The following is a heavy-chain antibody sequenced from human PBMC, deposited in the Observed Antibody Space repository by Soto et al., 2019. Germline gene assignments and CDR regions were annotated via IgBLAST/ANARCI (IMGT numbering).Heavy chain of an antibody. Sequence: ASVKVSCKASGYTFTSYYMHWVRQAPGQGLEWMGIINPSGGSTSYAQKLQGRVTMTRDTSTSTVYMELSSLRSEDTAVYYFARGGIHVLLWFGDLLFDYWGQGTLVTVSS. J-gene: IGHJ4*02. CDR2: INPSGGST. CDR1: GYTFTSYY. D-gene: IGHD3-10*01. V-gene: IGHV1-46*03. CDR3: ARGGIHVLLWFGDLLFDY.